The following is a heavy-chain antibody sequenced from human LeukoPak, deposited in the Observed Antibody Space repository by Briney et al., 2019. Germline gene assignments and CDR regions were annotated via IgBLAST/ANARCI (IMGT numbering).Heavy chain of an antibody. V-gene: IGHV3-30*18. CDR1: GFTFSSYG. CDR3: AKAVKYSSSWYLDY. D-gene: IGHD6-13*01. Sequence: GGSLRLSCAASGFTFSSYGLSWVRQAPGKGLEWVAVISYDGSNKYYADSVKGRFTISRDNSKNTLYLQMNSLRAEDTAVYYCAKAVKYSSSWYLDYWGQGTLVTVSS. CDR2: ISYDGSNK. J-gene: IGHJ4*02.